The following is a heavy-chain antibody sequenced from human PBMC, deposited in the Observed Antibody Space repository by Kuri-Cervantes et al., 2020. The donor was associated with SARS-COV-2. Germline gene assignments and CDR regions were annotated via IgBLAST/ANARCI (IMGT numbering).Heavy chain of an antibody. Sequence: ASVKVSCKASGYTFTSYAMHWVRQAPGQRLEWMGWISAYNGKTNYAQKLQGRVTMTTDTSTSTAYMELRSLRSDDTAVYYCARVGYCSSTSCSRYYYYGMDVWGQGTTVTVSS. J-gene: IGHJ6*02. V-gene: IGHV1-18*01. CDR3: ARVGYCSSTSCSRYYYYGMDV. CDR1: GYTFTSYA. CDR2: ISAYNGKT. D-gene: IGHD2-2*01.